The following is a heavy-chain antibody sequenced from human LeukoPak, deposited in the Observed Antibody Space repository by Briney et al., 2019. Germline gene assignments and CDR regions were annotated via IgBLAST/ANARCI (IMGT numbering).Heavy chain of an antibody. CDR1: GFTFDDHA. J-gene: IGHJ4*02. Sequence: GGSLRLSRAASGFTFDDHAMHWVRQAPGKGLEWVSGISWNSGSIGYADPVKGRFTISRDNAKNSLYLQMNSLRAEDTALYYCAKELWYSSSWRGYYFDYWGQGTLVTVSS. D-gene: IGHD6-13*01. CDR2: ISWNSGSI. V-gene: IGHV3-9*01. CDR3: AKELWYSSSWRGYYFDY.